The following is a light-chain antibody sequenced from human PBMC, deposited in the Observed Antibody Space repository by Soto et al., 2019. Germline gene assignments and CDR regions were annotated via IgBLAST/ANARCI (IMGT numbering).Light chain of an antibody. CDR1: SSDVGSYNY. Sequence: QSVLTQPASVSGSPGQSITISCTGTSSDVGSYNYVSWYQLHPGKAPKLMIYEVSNRPSGVSNRFSGSKSGDTASLTISGLQAEDEADYYCSSYTTRTTLDVFGTRTKVTAL. J-gene: IGLJ1*01. CDR2: EVS. V-gene: IGLV2-14*01. CDR3: SSYTTRTTLDV.